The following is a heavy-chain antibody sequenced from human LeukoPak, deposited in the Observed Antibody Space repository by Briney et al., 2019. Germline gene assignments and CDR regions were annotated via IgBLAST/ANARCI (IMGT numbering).Heavy chain of an antibody. CDR1: GYTFTVYY. V-gene: IGHV1-2*02. Sequence: ASVKVSCKASGYTFTVYYMHWMRQAPGQGLEWMGWINPNSGGTNYAQKFQGRVTMTRDTSISTAYMELSRLRSDDTAVYYCARATTVTFYFDYWGQGTLVTVSS. D-gene: IGHD4-17*01. J-gene: IGHJ4*02. CDR2: INPNSGGT. CDR3: ARATTVTFYFDY.